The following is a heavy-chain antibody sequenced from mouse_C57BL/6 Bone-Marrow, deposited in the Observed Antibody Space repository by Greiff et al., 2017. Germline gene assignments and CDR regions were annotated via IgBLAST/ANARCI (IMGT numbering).Heavy chain of an antibody. CDR2: IHPNSGST. D-gene: IGHD1-1*01. J-gene: IGHJ2*01. V-gene: IGHV1-64*01. CDR1: GYTFTIYW. Sequence: QVQLQQPGAELVKPGASVKLSCKASGYTFTIYWMHWVKQRPGQGLEWIGMIHPNSGSTNYNEKFKSKATLTVDKSSSTAYMQLSSLTSEDSAVYYCARDYYGSSFFDYWGQGTTLTVSS. CDR3: ARDYYGSSFFDY.